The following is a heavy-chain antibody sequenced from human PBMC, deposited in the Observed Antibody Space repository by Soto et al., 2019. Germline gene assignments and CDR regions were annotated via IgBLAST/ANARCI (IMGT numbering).Heavy chain of an antibody. D-gene: IGHD5-18*01. Sequence: GGSLRLSCGASGFTVSSNYMSWVRQAPGKGLEWVSVIYSGGSAYYADSVQGRFTISRDNSKNPLYLQMNSLRAEDTAVYYCARHGYSYGGGYFDYWGQGTLVTVSS. CDR3: ARHGYSYGGGYFDY. CDR2: IYSGGSA. CDR1: GFTVSSNY. V-gene: IGHV3-66*04. J-gene: IGHJ4*02.